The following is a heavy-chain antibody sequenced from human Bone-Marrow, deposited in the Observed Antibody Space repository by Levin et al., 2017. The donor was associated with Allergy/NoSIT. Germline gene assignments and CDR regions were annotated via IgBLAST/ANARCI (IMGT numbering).Heavy chain of an antibody. CDR1: GFTFSHCG. D-gene: IGHD2-2*01. J-gene: IGHJ2*01. CDR3: ARSSVVGSCSSTSCSSFDL. CDR2: ISTESDYI. V-gene: IGHV3-21*01. Sequence: SCVASGFTFSHCGFNWVRQAPGKGLEWVAFISTESDYIYYADSVKGRFTISRDNAKDSLFLQLNSLKAEDSAVYHCARSSVVGSCSSTSCSSFDLWGRGALVTVSS.